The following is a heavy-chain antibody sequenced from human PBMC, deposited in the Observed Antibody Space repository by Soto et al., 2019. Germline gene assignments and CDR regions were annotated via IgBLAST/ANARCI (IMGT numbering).Heavy chain of an antibody. J-gene: IGHJ6*02. CDR2: IYHSGST. CDR3: ARVVGGYYYGMDV. CDR1: GGSISSSNW. D-gene: IGHD2-2*01. Sequence: QVQLQESGPGLVKPSGTLSLTCAVSGGSISSSNWWSWVRQPPGKGLEWIGEIYHSGSTNYYPSLKSRVTISLDKSKNQFSLKLSSVTAADTAVYYCARVVGGYYYGMDVWGQGTTVTVSS. V-gene: IGHV4-4*02.